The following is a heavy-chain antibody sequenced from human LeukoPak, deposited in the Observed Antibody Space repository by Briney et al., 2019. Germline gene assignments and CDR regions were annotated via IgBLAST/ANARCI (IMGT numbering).Heavy chain of an antibody. CDR1: GFTFSSYA. D-gene: IGHD2-15*01. V-gene: IGHV3-30-3*01. CDR3: ATPVQKEVVVVAANDY. J-gene: IGHJ4*02. CDR2: ISYDGSNK. Sequence: PGRSLRLSCAASGFTFSSYAMHWVRQAPGKGLEGVAVISYDGSNKYYADSVKGRFTISRDNSKNTLYLQMNSLRAEDTAVYYCATPVQKEVVVVAANDYWGQGTLVTVSS.